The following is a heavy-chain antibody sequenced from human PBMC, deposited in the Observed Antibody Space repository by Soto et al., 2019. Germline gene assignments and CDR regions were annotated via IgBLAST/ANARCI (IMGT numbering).Heavy chain of an antibody. D-gene: IGHD6-19*01. J-gene: IGHJ6*02. CDR2: ISFDGSNK. CDR1: GFTFNYYP. Sequence: ESGGGVVQPGESLRLSCAASGFTFNYYPMHWVRQTPGKGLEWVAVISFDGSNKYYADSVKGRFTISRDNSKNMLYLQMNSVRSEDAAGYYCARLPGALVAVLDIYPLGGREPLADVDVWGQGTTVSVSS. CDR3: ARLPGALVAVLDIYPLGGREPLADVDV. V-gene: IGHV3-30-3*01.